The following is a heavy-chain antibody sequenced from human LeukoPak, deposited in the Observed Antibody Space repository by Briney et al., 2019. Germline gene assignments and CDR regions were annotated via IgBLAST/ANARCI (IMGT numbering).Heavy chain of an antibody. J-gene: IGHJ4*02. CDR1: GFIFPNAW. D-gene: IGHD3-3*01. V-gene: IGHV3-15*07. CDR3: TTATIYAFWNGYFKTFDY. Sequence: GGSLRLSCAASGFIFPNAWMNWVRQAPGKGLEWVGHIKTKTDGGTTDYAAPVKGRFTISRDDSKNTLYLQMNSLKTEDTAVYFCTTATIYAFWNGYFKTFDYWGQGTLVTVSS. CDR2: IKTKTDGGTT.